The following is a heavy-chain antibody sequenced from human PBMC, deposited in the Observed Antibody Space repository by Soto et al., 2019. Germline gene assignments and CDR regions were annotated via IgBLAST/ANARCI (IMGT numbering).Heavy chain of an antibody. CDR1: GGSISSGRFS. V-gene: IGHV4-30-2*01. Sequence: QLQLQESGSGLVKPSQTLSLTCAVSGGSISSGRFSWSWIRQPPGKGLEWIGYIYHSGSTYYNPSHKRRITISVDRSKNQFSLKLSSVTAADTAVYYCARAGGLGAVAVDYWGQGTLVTVSS. CDR3: ARAGGLGAVAVDY. J-gene: IGHJ4*02. D-gene: IGHD6-19*01. CDR2: IYHSGST.